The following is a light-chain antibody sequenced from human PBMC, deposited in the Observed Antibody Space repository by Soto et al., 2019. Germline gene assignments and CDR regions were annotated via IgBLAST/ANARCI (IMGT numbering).Light chain of an antibody. CDR2: SNN. CDR1: SSNIGSNT. V-gene: IGLV1-44*01. J-gene: IGLJ2*01. CDR3: AVWDDSLNGVV. Sequence: QSVLTQPPSVSAAPGQKVTISCSGSSSNIGSNTVNWYQQLPGTAPKLFIYSNNQRPSGVPDRFSGSKSGTSASLAISGLQSEDEADYYCAVWDDSLNGVVFGGGTK.